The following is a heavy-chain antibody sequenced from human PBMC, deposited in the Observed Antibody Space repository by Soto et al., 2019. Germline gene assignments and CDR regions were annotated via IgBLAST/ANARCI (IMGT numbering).Heavy chain of an antibody. V-gene: IGHV3-7*01. J-gene: IGHJ4*02. Sequence: GGSLRLSCAASGFTFNTYWMNWVRQAPGKGLEWVANIRFDGSEKYYVDSVKGRFSVSRDNSKDSLYLQMDSLRAEDTAVYYCARDPSYFDFWGQGTLVTVSS. CDR1: GFTFNTYW. CDR3: ARDPSYFDF. CDR2: IRFDGSEK.